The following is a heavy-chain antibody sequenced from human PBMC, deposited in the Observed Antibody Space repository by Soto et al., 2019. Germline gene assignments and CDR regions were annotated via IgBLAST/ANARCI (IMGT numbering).Heavy chain of an antibody. J-gene: IGHJ4*02. CDR2: IDPSDSYT. CDR3: ARHDIAAADD. CDR1: GYSFTSYW. D-gene: IGHD6-13*01. V-gene: IGHV5-10-1*01. Sequence: HGESLKISCKGSGYSFTSYWISWVRQMPGKGLEWMGRIDPSDSYTNYSPSFQGHVTVSADKSISTAYLQWSSLKASDTAMYYCARHDIAAADDWGQGTLVTVSS.